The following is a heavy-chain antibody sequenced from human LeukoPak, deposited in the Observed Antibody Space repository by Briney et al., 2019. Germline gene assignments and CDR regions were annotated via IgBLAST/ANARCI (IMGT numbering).Heavy chain of an antibody. Sequence: SQTLSLTCTVSGGSLSSCGYYWSWIRQHPGKGLEWIGYIYYSGSTYYNPSLKSRVTISVDTSKNQFSLKLSSVTAADTAVYYCARERDGEAAAAPWFDPWGQGTLVTVSS. CDR2: IYYSGST. V-gene: IGHV4-31*03. CDR1: GGSLSSCGYY. CDR3: ARERDGEAAAAPWFDP. D-gene: IGHD6-13*01. J-gene: IGHJ5*02.